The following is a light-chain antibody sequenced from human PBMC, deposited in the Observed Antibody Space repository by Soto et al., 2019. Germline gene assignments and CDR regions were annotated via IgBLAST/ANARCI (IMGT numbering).Light chain of an antibody. CDR1: SSDVGAYDY. CDR3: SSYTSSSTRV. Sequence: QPASVSGSPGQSITISCTGTSSDVGAYDYVSWYQQHPDKAPKLMIYEVSNRPSGVSNRFSGSKSVNTATLTISGLQAEDEADYYCSSYTSSSTRVFGTGTKLTVL. J-gene: IGLJ1*01. V-gene: IGLV2-14*03. CDR2: EVS.